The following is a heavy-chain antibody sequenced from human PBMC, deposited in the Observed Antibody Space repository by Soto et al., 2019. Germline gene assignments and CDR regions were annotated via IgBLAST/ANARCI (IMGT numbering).Heavy chain of an antibody. D-gene: IGHD3-22*01. V-gene: IGHV1-18*01. CDR3: ARAAYYYDSSGYLDY. Sequence: ASVKVSCKASGYTFTSYDINWVRQATGQGLEWMGWISAYNGNTNYAQKLQGRVTMTTDTSTSTAYMELRSLRSDDTAVYYCARAAYYYDSSGYLDYWGQGTLVTVSS. J-gene: IGHJ4*02. CDR2: ISAYNGNT. CDR1: GYTFTSYD.